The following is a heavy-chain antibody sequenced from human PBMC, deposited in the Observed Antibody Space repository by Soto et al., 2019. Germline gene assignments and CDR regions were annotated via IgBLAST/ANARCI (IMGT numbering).Heavy chain of an antibody. D-gene: IGHD1-26*01. CDR3: ARVKRSTSRLDP. Sequence: PSETLSLTCSVSGDSVSSGAYYWSWIRQPPGKGLEWIGYVYYSGSTSYNPSLETGVTISVDTSKNQFSLKLTSVTPADTAIYYCARVKRSTSRLDPWGQGTLVTGSS. CDR1: GDSVSSGAYY. V-gene: IGHV4-61*08. J-gene: IGHJ5*02. CDR2: VYYSGST.